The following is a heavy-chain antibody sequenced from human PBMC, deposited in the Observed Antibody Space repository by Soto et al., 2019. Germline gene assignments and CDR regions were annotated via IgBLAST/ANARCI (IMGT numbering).Heavy chain of an antibody. CDR1: GVSISSHDW. J-gene: IGHJ4*02. CDR2: SHQSGNT. D-gene: IGHD6-13*01. V-gene: IGHV4-4*02. CDR3: ATRDSSRFY. Sequence: QVQLQESGPGLVKPSGTLSLTCAVSGVSISSHDWWTWVRQPPGKGLEWIGESHQSGNTNYNSSLESRVTISVDTSKNKFSLKLTSVTVADTAVYYCATRDSSRFYWGQGTLVTVSS.